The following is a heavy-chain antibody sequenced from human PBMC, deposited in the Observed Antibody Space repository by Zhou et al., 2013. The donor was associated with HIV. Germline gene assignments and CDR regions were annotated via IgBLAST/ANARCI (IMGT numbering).Heavy chain of an antibody. V-gene: IGHV1-2*02. CDR1: GYTFTGYY. CDR3: AIDRVLHQRLQNTLAI. J-gene: IGHJ4*03. CDR2: TNPESGGT. D-gene: IGHD6-25*01. Sequence: QVQLVQSGAEVKKPGASVKVSCKASGYTFTGYYIQWVRQAPGQGPEWMGWTNPESGGTLVAQKFQGRVTMTGDISSDTVYFEATSLTSDDTAVYYCAIDRVLHQRLQNTLAIWGQGTLVSVSS.